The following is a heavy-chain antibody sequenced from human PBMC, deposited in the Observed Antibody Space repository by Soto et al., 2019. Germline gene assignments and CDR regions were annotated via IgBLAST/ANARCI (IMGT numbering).Heavy chain of an antibody. J-gene: IGHJ4*02. CDR3: AITDYDFWSGYSFDY. D-gene: IGHD3-3*01. Sequence: ASVKVSCKASGYTFTSYDINWVRQATGHGLEWMGWMNPNSGNTGYAQKFQGRVTMTRNTSISTAYMELSSLRSEDTAVYYCAITDYDFWSGYSFDYWGQGTLVTVSS. V-gene: IGHV1-8*01. CDR2: MNPNSGNT. CDR1: GYTFTSYD.